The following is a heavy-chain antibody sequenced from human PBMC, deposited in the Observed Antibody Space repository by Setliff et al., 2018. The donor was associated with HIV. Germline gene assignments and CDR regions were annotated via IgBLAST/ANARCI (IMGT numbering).Heavy chain of an antibody. CDR1: VGSFSGYY. CDR2: ISHSGRT. CDR3: ARGPLDSSGYRSDAFDI. Sequence: SETLSLTCAVYVGSFSGYYWSWIRQPPGKRLEWIGEISHSGRTNYNPSLKSRVTISVDTSKNQFSLKLSSVTAADTAVYYCARGPLDSSGYRSDAFDIWGQGTMVTVSS. J-gene: IGHJ3*02. V-gene: IGHV4-34*01. D-gene: IGHD3-22*01.